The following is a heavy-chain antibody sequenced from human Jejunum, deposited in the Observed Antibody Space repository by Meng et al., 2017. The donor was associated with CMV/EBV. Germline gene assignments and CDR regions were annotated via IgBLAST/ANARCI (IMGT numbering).Heavy chain of an antibody. D-gene: IGHD6-19*01. CDR1: GFTFSSYG. Sequence: SCAASGFTFSSYGMSWVRQAPGKGLEWVSSTSSGGGGTYYADSVKGRFTISRDNSKTTLFLQMNSLRAEDTAVYYCAKKVTGTLDNWGQGALVTVSS. CDR3: AKKVTGTLDN. V-gene: IGHV3-23*01. CDR2: TSSGGGGT. J-gene: IGHJ4*02.